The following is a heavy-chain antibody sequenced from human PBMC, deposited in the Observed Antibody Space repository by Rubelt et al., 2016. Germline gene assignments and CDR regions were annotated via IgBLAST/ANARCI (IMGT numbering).Heavy chain of an antibody. CDR2: ISYDGSNK. CDR1: GFTVSSNY. V-gene: IGHV3-30*03. CDR3: ARALS. Sequence: VQLVESGGGLIQPGGSLRLSCAASGFTVSSNYMSWVRQAPGKGLEWVAVISYDGSNKYYADSVEGRLTISRDNSKNTLYMQMNSLRAEDTAVYYCARALSWGQGTLVTVSS. J-gene: IGHJ5*02.